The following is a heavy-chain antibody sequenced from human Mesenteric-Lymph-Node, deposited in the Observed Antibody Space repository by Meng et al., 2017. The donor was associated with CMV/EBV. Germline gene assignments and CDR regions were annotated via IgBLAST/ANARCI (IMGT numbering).Heavy chain of an antibody. CDR2: IDSDGTST. V-gene: IGHV3-74*01. CDR1: GFTFNTYW. CDR3: AKDQLQLGFLGWSNFGLDV. J-gene: IGHJ6*02. D-gene: IGHD3-3*01. Sequence: GESLKISCAASGFTFNTYWMHWVRQTPGKGLVWVSRIDSDGTSTSYPDSVRGRFAVSRDNSKNTLFLQMNSLRPDDTAVYYCAKDQLQLGFLGWSNFGLDVWGQGTTVTVSS.